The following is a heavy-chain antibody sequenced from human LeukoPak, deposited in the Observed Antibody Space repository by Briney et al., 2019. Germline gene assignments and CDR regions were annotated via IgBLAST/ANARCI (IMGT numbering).Heavy chain of an antibody. CDR3: ARRGVGARALWFDP. D-gene: IGHD1-26*01. V-gene: IGHV4-4*09. Sequence: SETLSLTCTVSGGSISSYYWSWIRQPPGEGLEWIGYIYTSGSTNYNPSLKSRVTISVDTSKNQFSLKLSSVTAADTAVYYCARRGVGARALWFDPWGQGTLVTVSS. J-gene: IGHJ5*02. CDR2: IYTSGST. CDR1: GGSISSYY.